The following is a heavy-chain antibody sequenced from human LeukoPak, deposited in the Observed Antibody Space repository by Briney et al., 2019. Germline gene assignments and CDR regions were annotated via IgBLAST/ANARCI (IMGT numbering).Heavy chain of an antibody. V-gene: IGHV4-59*08. CDR2: IYYSGST. D-gene: IGHD1-26*01. CDR1: GGSISSNY. J-gene: IGHJ4*02. Sequence: SETLSPTCTVSGGSISSNYWSWIRQSPGKGLEWIAYIYYSGSTNYNPSLKSRVTISLDTSKNQFSLKLSSVTAADTAVYYCAGQRGIVAFDYWGQGTLVTVSS. CDR3: AGQRGIVAFDY.